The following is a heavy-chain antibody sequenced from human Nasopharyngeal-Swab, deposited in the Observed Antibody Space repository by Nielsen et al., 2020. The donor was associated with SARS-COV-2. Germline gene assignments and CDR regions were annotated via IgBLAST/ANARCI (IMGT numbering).Heavy chain of an antibody. Sequence: SETLSLTCSVSGGSIRDNNYYWSWIRQPPGKGLEWIGSMSCSGVTFYNPSLRNRVTLSVDTSKNLLSLKLDSVTAADTALYYCARHSRVTTVVVVTLFDFWGQGIQVTVSS. CDR3: ARHSRVTTVVVVTLFDF. CDR1: GGSIRDNNYY. J-gene: IGHJ4*02. V-gene: IGHV4-39*01. D-gene: IGHD3-22*01. CDR2: MSCSGVT.